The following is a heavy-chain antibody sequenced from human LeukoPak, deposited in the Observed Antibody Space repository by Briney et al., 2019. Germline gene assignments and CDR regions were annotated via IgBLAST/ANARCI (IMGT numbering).Heavy chain of an antibody. CDR1: GGSFSGYY. V-gene: IGHV4-34*01. J-gene: IGHJ3*02. CDR3: ARGSRSTLGAFDI. CDR2: INHSGST. D-gene: IGHD3-16*01. Sequence: SETLSLTCAVYGGSFSGYYWSWIRQPPGKGLEWIGEINHSGSTNSNPSLKSRVTISVNSTKNQYSLKQSYMTAAGTAVYYGARGSRSTLGAFDIWGQGTMVTVSS.